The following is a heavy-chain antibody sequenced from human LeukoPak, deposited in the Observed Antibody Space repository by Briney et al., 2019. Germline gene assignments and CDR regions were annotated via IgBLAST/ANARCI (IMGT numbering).Heavy chain of an antibody. Sequence: QPGGSLRLSCAASGFTFSSHGMSWVRQAPGKGLEWASTISGSGDNTYYADSVKGRFTISRDNSKNTLYLQMNSLRAEDTAVYYCARVTYGSGTYGAFDYWGQGILVTVSS. CDR3: ARVTYGSGTYGAFDY. CDR1: GFTFSSHG. J-gene: IGHJ4*02. V-gene: IGHV3-23*01. CDR2: ISGSGDNT. D-gene: IGHD3-10*01.